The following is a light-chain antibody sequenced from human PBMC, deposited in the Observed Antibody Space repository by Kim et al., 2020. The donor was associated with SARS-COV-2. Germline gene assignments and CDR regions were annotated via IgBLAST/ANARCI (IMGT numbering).Light chain of an antibody. CDR2: DAS. V-gene: IGKV1-5*01. CDR1: QSISSR. CDR3: QQYKSYRT. Sequence: GERVHVTCRAIQSISSRLAWYQQKPGKAPKLLIYDASSLQSGVPSRFAGSGSGTEFTLTISSLQPDDFATYYCQQYKSYRTFGQGTKVDIK. J-gene: IGKJ1*01.